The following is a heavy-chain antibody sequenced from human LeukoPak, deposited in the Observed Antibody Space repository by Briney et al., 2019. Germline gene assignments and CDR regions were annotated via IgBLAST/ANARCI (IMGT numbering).Heavy chain of an antibody. CDR2: IKSDGSEM. J-gene: IGHJ4*02. Sequence: GGSLRLSCTASGFTFSNYWMSWVRQAPGKGLERVANIKSDGSEMYYVDSVKGRFSISRDDAKNSLYLQMNSLRAEDTAVYYCVRDYDFWSGYFDYWGQGTLVTVSP. V-gene: IGHV3-7*05. D-gene: IGHD3-3*01. CDR3: VRDYDFWSGYFDY. CDR1: GFTFSNYW.